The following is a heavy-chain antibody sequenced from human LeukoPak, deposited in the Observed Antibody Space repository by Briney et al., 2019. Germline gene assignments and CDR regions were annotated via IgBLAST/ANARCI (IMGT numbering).Heavy chain of an antibody. CDR2: ISAYNGNT. D-gene: IGHD3-16*01. V-gene: IGHV1-18*01. CDR1: GYTFTGYY. Sequence: ASVKVSCKASGYTFTGYYMHWVRQAPGQGLEWMGWISAYNGNTNYAQKLQGRVTMTTDTSTSTAYMELRSLRSDDTAVYYCARCLGTRLPTSLWGQGTLVTVSS. CDR3: ARCLGTRLPTSL. J-gene: IGHJ4*02.